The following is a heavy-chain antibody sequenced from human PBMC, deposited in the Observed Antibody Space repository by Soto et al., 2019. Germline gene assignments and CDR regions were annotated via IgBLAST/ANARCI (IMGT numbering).Heavy chain of an antibody. CDR2: IYYSGRT. CDR3: ARRGSSWFFMDV. Sequence: QVQLQESGPGLVKASETLSLTCSVSSGSISTYYWTWIRHPPGRGLEWIGNIYYSGRTHYNASLRSRVTLSVDMSKNQLFLSLSSVTAADTAVYYCARRGSSWFFMDVWGKGTTVTVSS. J-gene: IGHJ6*03. D-gene: IGHD6-13*01. V-gene: IGHV4-59*08. CDR1: SGSISTYY.